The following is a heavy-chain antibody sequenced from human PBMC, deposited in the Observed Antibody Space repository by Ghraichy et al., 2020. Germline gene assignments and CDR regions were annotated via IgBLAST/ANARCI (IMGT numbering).Heavy chain of an antibody. CDR1: GFTFSNAW. D-gene: IGHD6-19*01. CDR3: TTEGSIAVAGSDAFDI. Sequence: GGSLRLSCAASGFTFSNAWMSWVRQAPGKGLEWVGRIKSKTDGGTTDYAAPVKGRFTISRDDSKNTLYLQMNSLKTEDTAVYYCTTEGSIAVAGSDAFDIWGQGTMVTVSS. J-gene: IGHJ3*02. CDR2: IKSKTDGGTT. V-gene: IGHV3-15*01.